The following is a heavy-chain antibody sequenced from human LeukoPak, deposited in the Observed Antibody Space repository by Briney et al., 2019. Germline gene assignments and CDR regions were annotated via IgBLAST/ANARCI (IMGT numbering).Heavy chain of an antibody. J-gene: IGHJ4*02. D-gene: IGHD3-22*01. V-gene: IGHV3-48*04. CDR1: GFTFSSYS. CDR3: ATSTYYYDSSGYYY. CDR2: ISSSSSTI. Sequence: PGGSLRLSCAASGFTFSSYSVNWVRQAPGKGLEWVSYISSSSSTIYYADSVKGRFTISRDNAKNSLYLQMNSLRAEGTAVYYCATSTYYYDSSGYYYWGQGTLVTVSS.